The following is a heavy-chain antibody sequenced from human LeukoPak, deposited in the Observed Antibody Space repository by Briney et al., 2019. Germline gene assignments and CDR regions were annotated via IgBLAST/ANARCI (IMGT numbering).Heavy chain of an antibody. Sequence: GGSLRLSCAASGFTFNDYAMSWVRQAPGKGLEWVSGITWNGGSIGYADSVKGRFTISRDNPKNSLYLQMNSLRAEDTALYYCVRSNYGSAYWGQGTLVTVSS. V-gene: IGHV3-20*04. CDR1: GFTFNDYA. D-gene: IGHD3-10*01. J-gene: IGHJ4*02. CDR2: ITWNGGSI. CDR3: VRSNYGSAY.